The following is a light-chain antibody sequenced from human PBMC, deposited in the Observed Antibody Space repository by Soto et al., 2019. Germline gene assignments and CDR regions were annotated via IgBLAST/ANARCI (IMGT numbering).Light chain of an antibody. CDR1: QSVSSN. V-gene: IGKV3-15*01. Sequence: EIVMTQSPATLSVSPGERATLSCRASQSVSSNLAWYQQKPGQAPRLLIYGASTRATGIPARFSGYGSGTEFTLSISSLQSEDFAVYYCQQDDNWPPLTFGGGTKVEIK. J-gene: IGKJ4*01. CDR2: GAS. CDR3: QQDDNWPPLT.